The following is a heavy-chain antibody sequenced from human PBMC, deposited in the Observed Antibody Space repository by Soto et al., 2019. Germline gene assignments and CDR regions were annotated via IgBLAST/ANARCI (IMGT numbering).Heavy chain of an antibody. Sequence: PGGSLRLSCAASGFTFSDHFMDWVRQAPGKGLEGVGRAKTRAFGYATQYAASVDARFTVSRDDSENSFYLQINTLTPDDTAVYYCLIPNVAGDALRHRFFDFWRRGPLVTVSS. CDR2: AKTRAFGYAT. CDR3: LIPNVAGDALRHRFFDF. D-gene: IGHD2-15*01. CDR1: GFTFSDHF. J-gene: IGHJ2*01. V-gene: IGHV3-72*01.